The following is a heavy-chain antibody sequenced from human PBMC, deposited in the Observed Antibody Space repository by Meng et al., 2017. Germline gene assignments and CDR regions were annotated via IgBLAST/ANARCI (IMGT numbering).Heavy chain of an antibody. J-gene: IGHJ5*02. CDR2: IYWDDDK. D-gene: IGHD2-21*02. V-gene: IGHV2-5*02. CDR3: AHRRGDSREGWFDP. Sequence: QIILNDPVPPPVKPTQTPTLTCTFSGFSLSTSGVGVGWIRQPPGKALEWLALIYWDDDKRYSPSLKSRLTITKDTSKNQVVLTMTNMDPVDTATYYCAHRRGDSREGWFDPWGQGTLVTASS. CDR1: GFSLSTSGVG.